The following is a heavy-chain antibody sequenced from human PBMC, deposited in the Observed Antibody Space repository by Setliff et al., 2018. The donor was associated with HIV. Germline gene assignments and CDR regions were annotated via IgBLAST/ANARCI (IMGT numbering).Heavy chain of an antibody. CDR2: IFHSGGT. D-gene: IGHD6-19*01. CDR3: ARRNSGWYDAFDI. Sequence: NPSETLSLTCAFSGSSFSSVYHWAWIRQPPGKGLECIGTIFHSGGTYYNPSLKSRVTISVDTSKHQFSLRLSSVTAADTAVYYCARRNSGWYDAFDIWGQGTMVTVSS. V-gene: IGHV4-38-2*01. J-gene: IGHJ3*02. CDR1: GSSFSSVYH.